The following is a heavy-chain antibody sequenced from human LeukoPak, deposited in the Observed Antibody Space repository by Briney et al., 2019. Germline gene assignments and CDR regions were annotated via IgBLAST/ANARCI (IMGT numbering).Heavy chain of an antibody. V-gene: IGHV3-48*04. Sequence: PGGSLRLSCAASGFTFSSYWMHWVRQAPGKGLGWVSHISSSGSTIYYADSVKGRFTISRDNAKNSLYLQMNSLRAEDTALYYCARDLGGGSSRWGQGTLVTVSS. CDR3: ARDLGGGSSR. J-gene: IGHJ4*02. CDR1: GFTFSSYW. CDR2: ISSSGSTI. D-gene: IGHD6-13*01.